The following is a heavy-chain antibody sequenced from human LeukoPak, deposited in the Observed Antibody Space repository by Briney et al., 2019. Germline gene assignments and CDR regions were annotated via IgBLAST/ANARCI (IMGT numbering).Heavy chain of an antibody. CDR2: ISGDGSST. V-gene: IGHV3-74*01. D-gene: IGHD3-3*01. CDR1: GFTFSRFW. J-gene: IGHJ5*02. Sequence: GGSLRLSCAASGFTFSRFWMHWVRQAPGKGLVWVSRISGDGSSTSYADSVKGRFTISRDNAKNTLYLQMNSLGAEDTAVYYCARGGYDFWSGLDESTNWFDPWGQGTLVTVSS. CDR3: ARGGYDFWSGLDESTNWFDP.